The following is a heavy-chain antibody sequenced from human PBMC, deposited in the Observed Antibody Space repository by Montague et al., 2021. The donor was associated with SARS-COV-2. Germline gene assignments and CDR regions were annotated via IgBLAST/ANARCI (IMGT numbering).Heavy chain of an antibody. CDR3: ARGIPRPMRWLLVVDDAFDI. Sequence: ETLSLTCTVSGGSISSYYWSWIRQPPGKGLEWIGYIYYSGSTNYNPSLKSRVTISVDTSKNQFSLKLSSVTAADTAVYYCARGIPRPMRWLLVVDDAFDIWGQGTMVTVSS. CDR1: GGSISSYY. J-gene: IGHJ3*02. CDR2: IYYSGST. D-gene: IGHD3-22*01. V-gene: IGHV4-59*01.